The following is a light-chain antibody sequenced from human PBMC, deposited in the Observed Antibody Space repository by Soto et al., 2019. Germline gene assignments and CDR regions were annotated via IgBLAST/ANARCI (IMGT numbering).Light chain of an antibody. V-gene: IGKV3-20*01. CDR2: SAS. CDR1: QSLSGGY. Sequence: EIVLTLSPGTLSLSPGERATLSCRASQSLSGGYLAWFQQKPGQTPRLLIYSASNRATGIPDRFSGSGSGTDFTLTISRLEPEDFVVYYCQQNGSLPITFGQGTRLEIK. CDR3: QQNGSLPIT. J-gene: IGKJ5*01.